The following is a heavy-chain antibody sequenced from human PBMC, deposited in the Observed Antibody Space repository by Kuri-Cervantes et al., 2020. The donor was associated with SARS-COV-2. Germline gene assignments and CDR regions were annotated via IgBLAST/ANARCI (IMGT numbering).Heavy chain of an antibody. CDR3: ARTYCSSTSCSPGDY. CDR1: GYTFTSYA. J-gene: IGHJ4*02. V-gene: IGHV1-3*01. D-gene: IGHD2-2*01. Sequence: VSVKVSCKASGYTFTSYAMHWVRQAPGQRLEWMGWINAGNGNTKYSQKFQGRVTITRDTSASTAYMELSSLRSEDTAVYYCARTYCSSTSCSPGDYWGQGTLVTVSS. CDR2: INAGNGNT.